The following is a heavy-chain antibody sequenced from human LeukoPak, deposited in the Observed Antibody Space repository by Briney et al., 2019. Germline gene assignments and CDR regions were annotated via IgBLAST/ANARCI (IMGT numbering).Heavy chain of an antibody. CDR3: ARDPIAAAGTLYFDY. Sequence: GGSLRLSCAASGFTFGSYAMHWVRQAPGKGLEWVAVISYDGSNKYYADPVKGRFTISRDNSKNTLYLQMNSLRAEDTAVYYCARDPIAAAGTLYFDYWGQGTLVTVSS. J-gene: IGHJ4*02. CDR2: ISYDGSNK. V-gene: IGHV3-30-3*01. CDR1: GFTFGSYA. D-gene: IGHD6-13*01.